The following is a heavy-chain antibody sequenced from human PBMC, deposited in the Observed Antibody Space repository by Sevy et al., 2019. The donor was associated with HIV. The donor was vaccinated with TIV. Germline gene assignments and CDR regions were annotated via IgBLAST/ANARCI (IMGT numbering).Heavy chain of an antibody. Sequence: GGSLRLSCAASGFTFNIYALHWVRQAPGKGLEWVAVISYDGSNIYYAESVKGRFAISRDNSKNTLYLQMNSLRPDDTAVYYCASDLRSAVTFPCYYNGLDVWGQGTTVTVSS. CDR1: GFTFNIYA. CDR2: ISYDGSNI. J-gene: IGHJ6*02. D-gene: IGHD4-17*01. CDR3: ASDLRSAVTFPCYYNGLDV. V-gene: IGHV3-30*09.